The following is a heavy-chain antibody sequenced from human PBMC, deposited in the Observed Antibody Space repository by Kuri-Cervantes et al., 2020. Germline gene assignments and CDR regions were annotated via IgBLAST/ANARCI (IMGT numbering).Heavy chain of an antibody. D-gene: IGHD3-22*01. J-gene: IGHJ4*02. CDR3: ASTYYDSSGYSYFDY. Sequence: GESLKISCAASGFTFSSYSMNWVRQAPGKGLEWVSYISSSSSTIYYADSVKGRFTISRENAKNSLYLQMNSLRDEDTAVYYCASTYYDSSGYSYFDYWGQGTLVTVSS. CDR2: ISSSSSTI. CDR1: GFTFSSYS. V-gene: IGHV3-48*02.